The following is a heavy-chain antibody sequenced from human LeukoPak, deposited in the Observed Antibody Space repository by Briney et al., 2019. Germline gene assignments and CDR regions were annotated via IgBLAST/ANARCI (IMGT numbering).Heavy chain of an antibody. CDR3: AWTGIVGATNIDC. D-gene: IGHD1-26*01. CDR1: GGSISSSNW. V-gene: IGHV4-4*02. J-gene: IGHJ4*02. CDR2: IYHSGST. Sequence: SETLSLTCAVSGGSISSSNWWSWVRQPPGKGLEWIGEIYHSGSTNYNPSLKSRVTISVDKSKNQFSLKLSSVTAADTAVYYCAWTGIVGATNIDCWGQGTLVTVPS.